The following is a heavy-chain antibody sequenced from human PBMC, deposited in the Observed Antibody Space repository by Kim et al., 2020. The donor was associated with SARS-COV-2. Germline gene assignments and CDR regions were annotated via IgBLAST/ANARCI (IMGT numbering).Heavy chain of an antibody. CDR1: GFTFSSYA. Sequence: GGSLRLSCAASGFTFSSYAMHWVRQAPGKGLEWVAVISYDGSNKYYADSVKGRFTISRDNSKNTLYLQMNSLRAEDTAVYYCARALNWNYYFDYWGQRTLVTVSS. V-gene: IGHV3-30-3*01. CDR3: ARALNWNYYFDY. J-gene: IGHJ4*02. D-gene: IGHD1-1*01. CDR2: ISYDGSNK.